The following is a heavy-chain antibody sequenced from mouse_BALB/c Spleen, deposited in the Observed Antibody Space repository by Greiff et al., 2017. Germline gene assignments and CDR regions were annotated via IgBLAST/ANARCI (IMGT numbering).Heavy chain of an antibody. D-gene: IGHD4-1*01. CDR1: GYTFTSYW. V-gene: IGHV1-7*01. Sequence: QVQLQQSGAELAKPGASVKMSCKASGYTFTSYWMHWVKQRPGQGLEWIGYINPSTGYTEYNQKFKDKATVTADKSSSTAYMQLSILTSEDSAVYYCSSANWDVAWFAYWGQGTLVTVSA. CDR3: SSANWDVAWFAY. J-gene: IGHJ3*01. CDR2: INPSTGYT.